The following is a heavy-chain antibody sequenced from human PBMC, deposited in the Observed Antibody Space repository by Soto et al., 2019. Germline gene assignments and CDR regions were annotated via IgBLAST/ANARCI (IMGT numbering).Heavy chain of an antibody. V-gene: IGHV4-39*01. CDR3: ATSSGYYDFDY. D-gene: IGHD3-22*01. J-gene: IGHJ4*02. CDR2: VYYTGST. Sequence: QLQLQESGPGLVKPSETLSLTCTVSGGSISGTTFYWGWIRQPPGKGLECLGRVYYTGSTYYNPSRKSRITISVDTSKNQFSLRLSSVTAADTAVYYCATSSGYYDFDYWGLGTLVTVSS. CDR1: GGSISGTTFY.